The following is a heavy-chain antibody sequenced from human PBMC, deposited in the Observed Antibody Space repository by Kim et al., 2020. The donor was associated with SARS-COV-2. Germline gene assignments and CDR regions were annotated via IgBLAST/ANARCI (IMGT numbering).Heavy chain of an antibody. CDR2: IYYSGST. V-gene: IGHV4-59*08. CDR3: ARVPYGSGSYPYYDYGMDV. CDR1: GGSISSYY. D-gene: IGHD3-10*01. Sequence: SETLSLTCTVSGGSISSYYWSWIRQSPGKGLEWIGYIYYSGSTNYNPSLKSRVTISVDTSKNQFSLKLSSVTAADTAVYYCARVPYGSGSYPYYDYGMDVWGQGTTVTVSS. J-gene: IGHJ6*02.